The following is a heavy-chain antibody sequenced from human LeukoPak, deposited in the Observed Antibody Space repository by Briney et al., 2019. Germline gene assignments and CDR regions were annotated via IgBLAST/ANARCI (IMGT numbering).Heavy chain of an antibody. CDR1: GFTFSSYG. CDR2: ISYDGSNK. J-gene: IGHJ4*02. D-gene: IGHD3-3*01. Sequence: GGSLRLSCAASGFTFSSYGMHWVRQAPGKGLEWVAVISYDGSNKYYADSVKGRFTISRDNSKNTLYLQMNSLRADDTAVYYCARRGAGDYDFWSGYYENFDYWGQGTLVTVSS. CDR3: ARRGAGDYDFWSGYYENFDY. V-gene: IGHV3-30*03.